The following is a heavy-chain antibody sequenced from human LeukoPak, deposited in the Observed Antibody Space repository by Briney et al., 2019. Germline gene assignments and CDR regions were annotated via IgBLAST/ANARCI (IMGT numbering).Heavy chain of an antibody. CDR1: GFIASNTY. D-gene: IGHD2-15*01. CDR2: ISSSSSYI. J-gene: IGHJ5*02. V-gene: IGHV3-21*01. CDR3: ARDRSVNWFDP. Sequence: GGSLRLSCAASGFIASNTYMTWVRQAPGKGLEWVSSISSSSSYIYYADSVKGRFTISRDNAKNSLYLQMNSLRAEDTAVYHCARDRSVNWFDPWGQGTLVTVSS.